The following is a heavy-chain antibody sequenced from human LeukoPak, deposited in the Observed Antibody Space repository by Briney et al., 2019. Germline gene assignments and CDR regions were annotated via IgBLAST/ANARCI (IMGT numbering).Heavy chain of an antibody. CDR2: IYHSGST. V-gene: IGHV4-38-2*02. J-gene: IGHJ4*02. CDR3: ARNGYYSVDY. CDR1: GYSISSGYY. D-gene: IGHD3-22*01. Sequence: PSETLSLTCTVSGYSISSGYYWGWIRQPPGKGLEWIGSIYHSGSTYYNPSLKSRVTISVDTSKNQFSLKLTSVTASDTAIYYCARNGYYSVDYWGQGTLVTVSS.